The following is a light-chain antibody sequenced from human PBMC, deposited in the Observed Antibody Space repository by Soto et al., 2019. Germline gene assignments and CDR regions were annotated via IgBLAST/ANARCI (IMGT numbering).Light chain of an antibody. Sequence: DIVMTQSPDSLAVSLGERATINCKSSQNVLYKSNNENYLAWYQQKTGQPPKLLIYWASTRKPGVPDRFSGSRCGSDSTLTISSLQAEDVAVSYCQQYYNTPPYTFGQGTKLEI. CDR3: QQYYNTPPYT. CDR2: WAS. V-gene: IGKV4-1*01. J-gene: IGKJ2*01. CDR1: QNVLYKSNNENY.